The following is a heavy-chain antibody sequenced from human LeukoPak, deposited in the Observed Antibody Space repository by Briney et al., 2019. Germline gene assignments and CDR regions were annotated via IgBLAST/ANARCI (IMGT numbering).Heavy chain of an antibody. J-gene: IGHJ3*02. Sequence: GGSLRLSCAASGFTFSSYAMSWVRQAPGKGLEWVSAISGSGGSTYYADSVKGRFTISRDNSKNTLYLQMNSLRAEDTAVYYCAEDVGRATDAFDIWGQGTMVTVSS. CDR1: GFTFSSYA. CDR3: AEDVGRATDAFDI. CDR2: ISGSGGST. V-gene: IGHV3-23*01.